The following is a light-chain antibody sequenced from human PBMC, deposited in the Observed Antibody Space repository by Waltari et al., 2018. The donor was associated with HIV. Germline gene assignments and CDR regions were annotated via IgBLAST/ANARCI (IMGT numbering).Light chain of an antibody. J-gene: IGKJ1*01. Sequence: DVQVTQSPSSMSASVGDRVAISCGKSQAIGDHVAWFQHHPGRAPKSLIDAAFRLQNGVPSKFSGSGYGTYFTLKFSSLQPEDFATYYCQQYKVYPHTFGHGTRVEIK. CDR1: QAIGDH. CDR3: QQYKVYPHT. V-gene: IGKV1-16*02. CDR2: AAF.